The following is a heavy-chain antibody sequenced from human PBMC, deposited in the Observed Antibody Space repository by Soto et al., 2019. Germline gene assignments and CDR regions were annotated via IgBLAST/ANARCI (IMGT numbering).Heavy chain of an antibody. CDR3: ARVRRTYPFDP. Sequence: SETLSLTCTVSGGSISSYYWSWIRQPPGKGLEWIGYIYYSGSTNYNPSLKSRVTISVDTSKNQFSLKLSSVTAADTAVYYCARVRRTYPFDPWGQGTLVTVSS. J-gene: IGHJ5*02. V-gene: IGHV4-59*01. CDR1: GGSISSYY. CDR2: IYYSGST.